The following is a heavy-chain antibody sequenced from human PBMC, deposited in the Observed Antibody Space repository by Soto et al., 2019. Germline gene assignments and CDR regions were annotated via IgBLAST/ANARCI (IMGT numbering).Heavy chain of an antibody. Sequence: EVQLVESGGGLVKPGGSLRLSCAASGFTFSTYSMNWVRQAPGKGLEWVSSISSSSSDIYYADSVTGLLTISRDNAKNSLYLQMNSLRAEDTAVYYCARVLGGSYYYFDYWGQLTLVAVSS. CDR1: GFTFSTYS. V-gene: IGHV3-21*01. D-gene: IGHD1-26*01. CDR2: ISSSSSDI. J-gene: IGHJ4*02. CDR3: ARVLGGSYYYFDY.